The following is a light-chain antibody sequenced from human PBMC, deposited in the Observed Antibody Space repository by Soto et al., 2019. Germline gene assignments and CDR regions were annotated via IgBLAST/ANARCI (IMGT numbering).Light chain of an antibody. V-gene: IGKV3-11*01. CDR2: GAS. Sequence: EIVLTQSPATLSLSPGERATLSCRASRSVGDYLAWYQQKPGQSPRLLIYGASNRATGIPARFSGSGSGTDFSLTINTLEPDDFAVYYCHHRSSWPLTFGGGTKVEIK. CDR1: RSVGDY. CDR3: HHRSSWPLT. J-gene: IGKJ4*01.